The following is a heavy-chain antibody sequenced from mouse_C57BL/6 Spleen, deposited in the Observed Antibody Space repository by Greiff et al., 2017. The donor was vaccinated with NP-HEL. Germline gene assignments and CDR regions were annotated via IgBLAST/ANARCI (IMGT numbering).Heavy chain of an antibody. D-gene: IGHD2-3*01. J-gene: IGHJ4*01. CDR1: GYTFTSYW. V-gene: IGHV1-53*01. CDR3: ASPDGYYEYYYAMDY. CDR2: INPSNGGT. Sequence: VQLQQPGTELVKPGASVKLSCKASGYTFTSYWMHWVKQRPGQGLEWIGNINPSNGGTNYNEKFKSKATLTVDKSSSTAYMQLSSLTSEDSAVYYCASPDGYYEYYYAMDYWGQGTSVTVSS.